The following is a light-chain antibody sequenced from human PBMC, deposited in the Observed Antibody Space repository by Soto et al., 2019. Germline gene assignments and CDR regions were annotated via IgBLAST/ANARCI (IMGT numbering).Light chain of an antibody. J-gene: IGLJ2*01. CDR1: SSDVGGYNY. Sequence: QSALTQPPSASGSPGQSVTISCTGTSSDVGGYNYVSWYRQHPGKAPKLMIYEVNKRPSGVPDRFSGSKSGNTASLTVSGLQAEDEADYYCSSYAGSNNHVLFGGGTKLTVL. CDR2: EVN. CDR3: SSYAGSNNHVL. V-gene: IGLV2-8*01.